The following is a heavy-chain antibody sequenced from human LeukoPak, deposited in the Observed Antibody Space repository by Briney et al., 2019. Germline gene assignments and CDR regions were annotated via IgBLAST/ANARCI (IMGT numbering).Heavy chain of an antibody. D-gene: IGHD1-14*01. CDR1: RDSLSSSGVA. CDR2: TYYASQWSN. J-gene: IGHJ4*02. V-gene: IGHV6-1*01. CDR3: TRERNSAFDY. Sequence: SQTLSLTSAISRDSLSSSGVAWNWIRQSPSRGPECLGRTYYASQWSNEYALSMKSRITINPDTSKNQFALQLNSVTAEDTAVYYCTRERNSAFDYWGQGTLVTVSS.